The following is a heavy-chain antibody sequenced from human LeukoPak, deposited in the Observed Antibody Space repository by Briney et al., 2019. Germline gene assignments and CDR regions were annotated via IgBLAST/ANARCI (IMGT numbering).Heavy chain of an antibody. CDR2: IYTSGST. J-gene: IGHJ5*02. CDR3: ARAPLPTSGDGFDP. D-gene: IGHD5-12*01. CDR1: GGSISNYY. V-gene: IGHV4-4*07. Sequence: SETLSLTCNVSGGSISNYYWSWIRQPAGKGLEWIGRIYTSGSTNYNPSLKSRVTMSVDTSKNQFSLKLSSVTAADTAVYYCARAPLPTSGDGFDPWGQGTLVTVSS.